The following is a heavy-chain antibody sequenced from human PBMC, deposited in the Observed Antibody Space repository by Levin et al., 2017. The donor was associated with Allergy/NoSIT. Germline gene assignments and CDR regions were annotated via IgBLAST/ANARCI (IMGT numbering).Heavy chain of an antibody. Sequence: GGSLRLSCEASAFTFTSYAMSWVRQTPGKGLEWVSTISGSGGRTYYADSVKGRFTISRDNSKNTLYLQMSSLRAEDTALYYCAKDDQSYDTSGYYHWGQGTLVTVSS. CDR3: AKDDQSYDTSGYYH. D-gene: IGHD3-22*01. CDR1: AFTFTSYA. CDR2: ISGSGGRT. J-gene: IGHJ5*02. V-gene: IGHV3-23*01.